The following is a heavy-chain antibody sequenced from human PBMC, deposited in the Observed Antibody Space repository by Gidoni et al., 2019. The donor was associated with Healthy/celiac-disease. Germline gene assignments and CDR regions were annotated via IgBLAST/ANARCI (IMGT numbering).Heavy chain of an antibody. D-gene: IGHD6-13*01. CDR1: GFTLSSYG. J-gene: IGHJ6*02. V-gene: IGHV3-33*01. Sequence: QVQLVESGGGVVQPGRSLRLSCAASGFTLSSYGMHWVRQSPGKGLEWVAVIWYDGSNKYYADSVKGRFTISRDNSKNTLYLQMNSLRAEDTAVYYCARDRYSSSWYDPGGYYYYGMDVWGQGTTVTVSS. CDR3: ARDRYSSSWYDPGGYYYYGMDV. CDR2: IWYDGSNK.